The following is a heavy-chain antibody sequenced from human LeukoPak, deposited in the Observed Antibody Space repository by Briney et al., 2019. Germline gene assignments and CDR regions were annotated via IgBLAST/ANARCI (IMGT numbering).Heavy chain of an antibody. Sequence: SETLSLTCTVSGGSISSYYWSWIRQPPGKGLEWIGYIYYSGSTNYNPSLKSRVTISVDTSKNQFSLKLSSVTAADTAVYYCARTGSNWFDPWGQGTLVTVSS. J-gene: IGHJ5*02. D-gene: IGHD2-15*01. CDR3: ARTGSNWFDP. V-gene: IGHV4-59*08. CDR1: GGSISSYY. CDR2: IYYSGST.